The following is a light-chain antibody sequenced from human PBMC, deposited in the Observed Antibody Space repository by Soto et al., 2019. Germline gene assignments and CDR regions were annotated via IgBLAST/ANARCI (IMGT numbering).Light chain of an antibody. V-gene: IGLV1-44*01. Sequence: QSVLSQPPSVSGAPGQRVTISCSGSSSDIGKNTVNWYQHLPGTAPKLLIYGSSQRPSGVPDRFSGSKSGTSASLAISGLQSEDEAEYYCAAWDDSLNGPVFGGGTKLTVL. CDR3: AAWDDSLNGPV. CDR2: GSS. J-gene: IGLJ2*01. CDR1: SSDIGKNT.